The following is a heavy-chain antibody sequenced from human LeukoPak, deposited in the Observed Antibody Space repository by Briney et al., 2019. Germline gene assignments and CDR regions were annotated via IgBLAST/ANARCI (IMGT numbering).Heavy chain of an antibody. CDR1: GFTFSSYS. CDR2: ISSSSSTI. J-gene: IGHJ6*02. V-gene: IGHV3-48*01. CDR3: ARGDSSAYYYYYAMDV. Sequence: PGGSLRLSCAASGFTFSSYSMNWVRQAPGKGLEWVSYISSSSSTIYYADSVKGRFTISRDNSKNTLYLQMNSLRAEDTAVYYCARGDSSAYYYYYAMDVWGQGTTVTVSS. D-gene: IGHD3-22*01.